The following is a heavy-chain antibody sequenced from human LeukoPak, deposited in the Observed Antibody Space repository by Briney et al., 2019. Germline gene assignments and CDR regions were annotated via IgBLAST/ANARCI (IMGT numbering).Heavy chain of an antibody. CDR2: ISSSSSYI. CDR1: GFTFSSYS. V-gene: IGHV3-21*01. CDR3: ARDSKRAMAGTHGFDP. Sequence: GGSLRLSCAASGFTFSSYSMNWVRQAPGKGLEWVSSISSSSSYIYYADSVKGRFTISRDNAKNSLYLQMNSLRAEDTAVYYCARDSKRAMAGTHGFDPWGQGTLVTVSS. D-gene: IGHD6-19*01. J-gene: IGHJ5*02.